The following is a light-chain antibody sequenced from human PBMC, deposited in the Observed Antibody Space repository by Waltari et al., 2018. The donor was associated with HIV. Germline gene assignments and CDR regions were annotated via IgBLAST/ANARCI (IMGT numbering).Light chain of an antibody. J-gene: IGKJ2*01. Sequence: QSVLYSSNNKNYLAWYQQKPGQSPKLLIYWASTRESGVPDRFSGSGSGTDFTLTISSLQAEDVAVYYCQQYYSTLYTFGQGTKLEIK. CDR2: WAS. CDR1: QSVLYSSNNKNY. CDR3: QQYYSTLYT. V-gene: IGKV4-1*01.